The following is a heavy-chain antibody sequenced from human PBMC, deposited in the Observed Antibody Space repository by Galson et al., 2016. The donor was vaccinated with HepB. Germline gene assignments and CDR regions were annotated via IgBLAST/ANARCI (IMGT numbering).Heavy chain of an antibody. CDR3: ARAVHGSGSYWDK. V-gene: IGHV3-30*04. D-gene: IGHD3-10*01. CDR2: ISYDGSYE. CDR1: GFTFSSYA. J-gene: IGHJ4*02. Sequence: SLRLSCAASGFTFSSYAMHWVRQAPGKGLEWVAVISYDGSYESYAGAVKGRFTSSRDNFKNTLYLQLNSLRAEETAVYYCARAVHGSGSYWDKWGQGTLVAVSS.